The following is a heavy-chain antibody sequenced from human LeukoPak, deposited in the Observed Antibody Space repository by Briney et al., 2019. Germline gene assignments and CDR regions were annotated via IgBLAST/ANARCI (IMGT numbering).Heavy chain of an antibody. CDR3: ARDRGSGGRLGVSQH. Sequence: SVKVSCKASGGTFSSYAISWVRQAPGQGLEWMGGIIPIFGTANYAQKFQGRVTITADESTSTAYMELSSLRSEDTAVYYCARDRGSGGRLGVSQHWGQGTLVTVSS. D-gene: IGHD2-15*01. CDR2: IIPIFGTA. J-gene: IGHJ1*01. V-gene: IGHV1-69*13. CDR1: GGTFSSYA.